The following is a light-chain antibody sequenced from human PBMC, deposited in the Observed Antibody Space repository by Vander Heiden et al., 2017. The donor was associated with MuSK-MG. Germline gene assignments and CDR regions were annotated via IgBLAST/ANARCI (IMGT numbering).Light chain of an antibody. CDR3: QQYDNLPSLT. J-gene: IGKJ4*01. Sequence: DIQMTQSPSSLSESVGDRVTITCQASQDISNYLNWYQQKPGKAPKLLIYDASNLETGVPSRFSGSGSGTDFTFTISSLQPEDIATYYCQQYDNLPSLTFGGGTKMEIK. CDR2: DAS. CDR1: QDISNY. V-gene: IGKV1-33*01.